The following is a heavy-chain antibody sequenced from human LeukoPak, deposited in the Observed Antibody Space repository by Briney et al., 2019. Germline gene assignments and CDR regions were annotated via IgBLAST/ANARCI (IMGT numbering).Heavy chain of an antibody. V-gene: IGHV4-30-4*01. Sequence: SQTLSLTCTVSGGSISSGDYYWSWIRQPPGKGLGWIGYIYYSGSTYYNPSLKSRVTISVDTSKNQFSLKLSSVTAADTAVYYCARSMVRGVISYWGQGTLVTVSS. CDR2: IYYSGST. D-gene: IGHD3-10*01. J-gene: IGHJ4*02. CDR3: ARSMVRGVISY. CDR1: GGSISSGDYY.